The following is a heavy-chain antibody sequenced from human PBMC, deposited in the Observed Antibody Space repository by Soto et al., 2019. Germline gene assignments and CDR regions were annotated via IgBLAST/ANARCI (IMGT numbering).Heavy chain of an antibody. V-gene: IGHV2-5*02. Sequence: QITLKESGPTLVKPTQTLTLTCTFSGFSLSTSGVGVGWIRQPPGKALEWLALIYWDDDKRYSPSLKSRLTITKDTSKHQVVLTMTHLDPVDTATYYCAHRHTSFYDILTGYPSDAFDIWGQGTMVTVSS. D-gene: IGHD3-9*01. CDR2: IYWDDDK. J-gene: IGHJ3*02. CDR3: AHRHTSFYDILTGYPSDAFDI. CDR1: GFSLSTSGVG.